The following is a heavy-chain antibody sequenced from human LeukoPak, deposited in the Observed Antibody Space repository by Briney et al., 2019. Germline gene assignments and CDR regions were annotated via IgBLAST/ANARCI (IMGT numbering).Heavy chain of an antibody. CDR3: AKNYDSSGYYSDYYYGMDV. V-gene: IGHV3-23*01. J-gene: IGHJ6*02. D-gene: IGHD3-22*01. Sequence: GGSLRLSCAASGFTFSSYAMSWVRQAPGQGLEWVSAISGSGVSTYYADSVKGRYTISRDNSKNTLYLQMNSLRAEDTAVYYCAKNYDSSGYYSDYYYGMDVWGQGTTVTVSS. CDR2: ISGSGVST. CDR1: GFTFSSYA.